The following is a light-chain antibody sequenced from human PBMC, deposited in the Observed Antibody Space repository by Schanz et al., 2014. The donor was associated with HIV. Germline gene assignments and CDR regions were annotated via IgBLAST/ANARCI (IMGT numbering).Light chain of an antibody. Sequence: QSVLTQPPSASGSPGQSVAISCTGTSSDVGGYNYVSWYQQHPGKAPKLMIYDVNKRPSGVPDRFSGSKSGNTASLTISGLQAEDEADYYCCSYAGDYWVFGGGTKLTVL. J-gene: IGLJ3*02. CDR3: CSYAGDYWV. CDR2: DVN. V-gene: IGLV2-8*01. CDR1: SSDVGGYNY.